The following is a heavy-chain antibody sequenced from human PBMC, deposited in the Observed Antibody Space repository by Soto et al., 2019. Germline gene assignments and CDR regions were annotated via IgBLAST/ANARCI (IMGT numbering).Heavy chain of an antibody. J-gene: IGHJ6*02. CDR2: IYTSGST. V-gene: IGHV4-4*07. Sequence: KPSETLSLTCTVSGGSISSYYWSWIRQPAGKGLEWIGRIYTSGSTNYNPSLKSRVTMSVYTSKHQFSLKLRSVTAADTAVYYCARDFEATMVRGVIIAYYYYRRDVWGQGTTVTVSS. D-gene: IGHD3-10*01. CDR3: ARDFEATMVRGVIIAYYYYRRDV. CDR1: GGSISSYY.